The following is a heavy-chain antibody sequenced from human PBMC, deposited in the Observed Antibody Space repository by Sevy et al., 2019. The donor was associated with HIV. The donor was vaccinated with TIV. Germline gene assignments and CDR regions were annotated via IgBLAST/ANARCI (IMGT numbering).Heavy chain of an antibody. D-gene: IGHD3-3*01. CDR1: GGSISSYSYY. CDR3: ARRAPSWSFDY. Sequence: SETLSLTCTVSGGSISSYSYYWGWIRQPPGKGVGWIGNVYYSGGTNYNPSLKSRVTISVDTSKNQFSLKLSSVTAADTAVYYCARRAPSWSFDYWGQGTLVTVSS. CDR2: VYYSGGT. J-gene: IGHJ4*02. V-gene: IGHV4-39*01.